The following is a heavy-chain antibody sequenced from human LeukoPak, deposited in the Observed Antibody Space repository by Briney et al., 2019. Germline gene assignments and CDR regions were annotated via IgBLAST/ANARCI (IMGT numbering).Heavy chain of an antibody. V-gene: IGHV3-15*01. CDR3: TTERAGAFDY. CDR2: VLSKTDGGTA. J-gene: IGHJ4*02. D-gene: IGHD3-10*01. Sequence: GGSLRLSCAGTGFTFSSYGMHWARQAPGKGLEWVGRVLSKTDGGTANYAAPVKGRFTISRDDSKDTVYLQMNSLKTEDTAMYYCTTERAGAFDYWGQGTLVTVSP. CDR1: GFTFSSYG.